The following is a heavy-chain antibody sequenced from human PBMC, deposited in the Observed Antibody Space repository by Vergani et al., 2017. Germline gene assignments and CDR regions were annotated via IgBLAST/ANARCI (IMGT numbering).Heavy chain of an antibody. CDR3: ARDKAGSRTAYYYYMDV. CDR1: GGTFSSCA. J-gene: IGHJ6*03. D-gene: IGHD3-10*01. CDR2: IIPIFGTA. V-gene: IGHV1-69*01. Sequence: QVQLVQSGAEGKKPGSSVKVSCKASGGTFSSCAISWVRQAPGQGLEWMGGIIPIFGTANYAQKFQGRVTITADESTSTAYMELSRLRSEDTAVYYCARDKAGSRTAYYYYMDVWGRGTTVTVSS.